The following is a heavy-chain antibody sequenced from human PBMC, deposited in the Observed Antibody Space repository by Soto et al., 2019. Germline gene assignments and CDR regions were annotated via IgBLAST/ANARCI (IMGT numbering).Heavy chain of an antibody. Sequence: EVQLVESGEGLVQPGGSLRLSCAASGFTFSSYAMHWVRQAPGKGLEYVSAISSKGGSTYYADSVKGRFTISRDNSKNTRYLQMGSLSAEDMSVYYCAREGYSGYDYVAEPAFLDYWGQGTLVTVSS. J-gene: IGHJ4*02. CDR2: ISSKGGST. CDR3: AREGYSGYDYVAEPAFLDY. D-gene: IGHD5-12*01. CDR1: GFTFSSYA. V-gene: IGHV3-64*02.